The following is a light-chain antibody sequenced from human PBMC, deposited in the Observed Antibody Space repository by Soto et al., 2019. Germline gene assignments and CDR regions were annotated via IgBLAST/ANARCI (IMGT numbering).Light chain of an antibody. CDR1: SSDVGGYNY. V-gene: IGLV2-11*01. Sequence: QSALTQPRSVSGSPGQSVTISCTGTSSDVGGYNYVSWYQQHPGKAPKLMIFDVSKRPSGVPDRFSGSKSGYTASLTISGLQAEDEADYYCCSYAGSYTYVFGTRTKLTVL. J-gene: IGLJ1*01. CDR2: DVS. CDR3: CSYAGSYTYV.